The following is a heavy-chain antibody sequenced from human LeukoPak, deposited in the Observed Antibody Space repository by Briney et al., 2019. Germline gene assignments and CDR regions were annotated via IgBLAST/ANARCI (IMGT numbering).Heavy chain of an antibody. CDR3: ARHGGGDGDY. CDR2: IYHSGST. V-gene: IGHV4-38-2*02. D-gene: IGHD3-16*01. J-gene: IGHJ4*02. CDR1: GYSISSGYY. Sequence: PSETLSLTCTVSGYSISSGYYWGWIRQPPGKGLEWIGSIYHSGSTYYNPSLKSRVTISVDTSKNQFSLKLSSVTAADTAVYYCARHGGGDGDYWGQGTLVTVSS.